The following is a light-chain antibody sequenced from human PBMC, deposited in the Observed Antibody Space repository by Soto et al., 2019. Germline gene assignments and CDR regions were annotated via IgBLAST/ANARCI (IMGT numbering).Light chain of an antibody. Sequence: IQMTQSPSTLSASVGDRVTSTCRASQNIDISLAWFQQRPGQAPKVLIYAASTLQPGVPSRFSGSGSGTDFTLTISSLQPEDVAAYYCQKYNSAPLTFGGGTKVDIK. V-gene: IGKV1-27*01. CDR2: AAS. CDR1: QNIDIS. CDR3: QKYNSAPLT. J-gene: IGKJ4*01.